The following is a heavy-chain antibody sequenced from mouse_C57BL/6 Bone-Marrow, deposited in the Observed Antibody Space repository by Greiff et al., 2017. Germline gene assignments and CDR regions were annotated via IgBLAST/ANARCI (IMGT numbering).Heavy chain of an antibody. J-gene: IGHJ4*01. V-gene: IGHV14-4*01. CDR2: IDPENGDT. Sequence: VQLQQSGAELVRPGASVKLSCTASGYNINDDYMHWVKQRPEQGLEWIGWIDPENGDTEYASKFQGKATITADTSSNTAYLQLSSLTSEDTAVYYGTTCLRFYAMDYWGQGTSVTVSS. CDR3: TTCLRFYAMDY. CDR1: GYNINDDY. D-gene: IGHD1-1*01.